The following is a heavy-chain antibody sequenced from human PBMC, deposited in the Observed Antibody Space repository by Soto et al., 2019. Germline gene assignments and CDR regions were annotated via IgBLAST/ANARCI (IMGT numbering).Heavy chain of an antibody. V-gene: IGHV3-23*01. J-gene: IGHJ6*02. CDR3: AKGPYYYDSSGYYSETQDYYYYGMDV. Sequence: GGSLRLSCAASGFTFSSYAMSWVRQAPGKGLEWVSAISGSGGSTYYADSVKGRFTISRDNSKNTLYLQMNSLRAEDTAVYYCAKGPYYYDSSGYYSETQDYYYYGMDVWGQGTTVTVSS. CDR2: ISGSGGST. D-gene: IGHD3-22*01. CDR1: GFTFSSYA.